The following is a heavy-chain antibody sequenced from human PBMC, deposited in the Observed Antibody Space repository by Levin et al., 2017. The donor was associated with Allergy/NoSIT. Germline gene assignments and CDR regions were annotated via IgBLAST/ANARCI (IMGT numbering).Heavy chain of an antibody. V-gene: IGHV3-30*18. D-gene: IGHD3-22*01. CDR3: AKLHYYDSSGYSQGDSAFDI. J-gene: IGHJ3*02. CDR2: ISYDGSNK. Sequence: GGSLRLSCAASGFTFSSYGMHWVRQAPGKGLEWVAVISYDGSNKYYADSVKGRFTISRDNSKNTLYLQMNSLRAEDTAVYYCAKLHYYDSSGYSQGDSAFDIWGQGTMVTVSS. CDR1: GFTFSSYG.